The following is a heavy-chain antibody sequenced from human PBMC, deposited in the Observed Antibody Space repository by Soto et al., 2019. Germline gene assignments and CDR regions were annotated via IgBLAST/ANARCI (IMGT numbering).Heavy chain of an antibody. D-gene: IGHD1-26*01. Sequence: QVQLVESGGGVVQPGRSLRLSCAASGFTFSSYGMHWVRQAPGKGLEWVAVISYDGSNKYYADSVKGRFTISRDNSKNTLYLQMNRLRAEDTAVYYCAKDGGSGSYLDYWGQGTLVTVSS. V-gene: IGHV3-30*18. CDR1: GFTFSSYG. J-gene: IGHJ4*02. CDR2: ISYDGSNK. CDR3: AKDGGSGSYLDY.